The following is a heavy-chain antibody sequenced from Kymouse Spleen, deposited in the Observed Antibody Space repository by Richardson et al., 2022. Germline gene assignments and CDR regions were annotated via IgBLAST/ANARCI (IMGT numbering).Heavy chain of an antibody. J-gene: IGHJ5*02. Sequence: QVQLQQWGAGLLKPSETLSLTCAVYGGSFSGYYWSWIRQPPGKGLEWIGEINHSGSTNYNPSLKSRVTISVDTSKNQFSLKLSSVTAADTAVYYCAREAARNWFDPWGQGTLVTVSS. V-gene: IGHV4-34*01. CDR2: INHSGST. CDR1: GGSFSGYY. CDR3: AREAARNWFDP. D-gene: IGHD6-6*01.